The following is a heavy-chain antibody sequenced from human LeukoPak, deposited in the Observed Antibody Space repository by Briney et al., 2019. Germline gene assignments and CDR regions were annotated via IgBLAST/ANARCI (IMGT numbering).Heavy chain of an antibody. D-gene: IGHD1-1*01. CDR2: IYWNDDK. CDR1: GFSLSTSGVG. CDR3: ARRPILWKLEPMLFDY. J-gene: IGHJ4*02. V-gene: IGHV2-5*01. Sequence: SGPTLVKPTQTLTLTCTFSGFSLSTSGVGVGWIRQPPGKALEWLALIYWNDDKRYSPSLKSRLTITKDTSKNQVVLTMTNMDPVDTATYYCARRPILWKLEPMLFDYWGQGTLVTVSS.